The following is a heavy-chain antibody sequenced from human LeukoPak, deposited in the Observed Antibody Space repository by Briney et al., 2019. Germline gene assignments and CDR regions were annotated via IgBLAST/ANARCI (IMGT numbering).Heavy chain of an antibody. CDR1: GYSFTDYW. CDR3: ARRLGPDY. V-gene: IGHV5-51*01. J-gene: IGHJ4*02. CDR2: IYPGDSDT. Sequence: GESLKISCKGSGYSFTDYWIAWVRQMPGKGLEWMGIIYPGDSDTRYSPSFQGQVTISADKSISTAYLHWSSLKASDTAMFYCARRLGPDYWGQGTLVTVSS.